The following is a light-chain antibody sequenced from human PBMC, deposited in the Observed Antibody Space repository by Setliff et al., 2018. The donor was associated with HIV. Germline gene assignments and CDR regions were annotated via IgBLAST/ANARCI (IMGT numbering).Light chain of an antibody. Sequence: QSALTQPPSVSAAPGQKVTISCSGSNSNIGNNYVSWYQHLPGRAPKLLLYDNDKRPSGIPDRFSGSKSGTSATLGITGLQTGDEADYYCGTWDGGLSAGVFGGGTK. CDR1: NSNIGNNY. J-gene: IGLJ2*01. CDR2: DND. V-gene: IGLV1-51*01. CDR3: GTWDGGLSAGV.